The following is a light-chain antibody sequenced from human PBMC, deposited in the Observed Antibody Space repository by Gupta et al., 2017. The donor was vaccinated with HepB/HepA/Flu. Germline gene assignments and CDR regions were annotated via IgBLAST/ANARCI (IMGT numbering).Light chain of an antibody. V-gene: IGLV1-47*02. CDR3: VGWDASLSGDV. CDR1: SSNIGNDN. CDR2: YDN. Sequence: QPVLPQPPSASGTPGQRVTISCSGSSSNIGNDNSYWYQQHPATAPKHLIDYDNQRPSGVVARFFAESACSKASPVTSAVRSEEEADDYYVGWDASLSGDVFGAGTKVTVL. J-gene: IGLJ1*01.